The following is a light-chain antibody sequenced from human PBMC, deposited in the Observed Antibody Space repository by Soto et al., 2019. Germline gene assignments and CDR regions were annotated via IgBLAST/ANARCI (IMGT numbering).Light chain of an antibody. CDR3: TSYTTSSTLG. Sequence: QSALTQPASVSGSPGQSLTISCTGTSSDIGGYNFVSWYRQHPGKAPKLLIYAVTNRPSGIPDRFSGSKSGNTASLTISGLQAEDEADYYCTSYTTSSTLGFGGGTKLTVL. J-gene: IGLJ2*01. CDR2: AVT. CDR1: SSDIGGYNF. V-gene: IGLV2-14*01.